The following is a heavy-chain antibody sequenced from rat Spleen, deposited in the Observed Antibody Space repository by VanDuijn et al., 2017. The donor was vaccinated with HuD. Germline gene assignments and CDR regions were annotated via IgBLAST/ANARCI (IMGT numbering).Heavy chain of an antibody. V-gene: IGHV5-29*01. CDR2: ISYGDSSGHSST. J-gene: IGHJ1*01. Sequence: EVQLVESGGGLVQPGRSLKLSCAASGFTFSDYGMAWVRQAPTKGLEWVATISYGDSSGHSSTYYRDSVKGRFTVSRDNAKSSLYLQMDGLRSEDTATYYCTTAGRDWYFDFWGPGTMVTVSS. D-gene: IGHD1-11*01. CDR1: GFTFSDYG. CDR3: TTAGRDWYFDF.